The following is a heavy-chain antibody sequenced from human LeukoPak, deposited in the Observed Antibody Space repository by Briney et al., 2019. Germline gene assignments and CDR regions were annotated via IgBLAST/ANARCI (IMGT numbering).Heavy chain of an antibody. Sequence: GGSLRLSCAASGFTFSNYWMGWVRQAPGKGLEWVANIKHDGGDMYYMDSVKGRFTISRDNAKNSLYLQMNNLRVEDTAVYYCARVVSLGWFDPWGQGTLVTVSS. V-gene: IGHV3-7*01. D-gene: IGHD6-6*01. CDR1: GFTFSNYW. CDR3: ARVVSLGWFDP. CDR2: IKHDGGDM. J-gene: IGHJ5*02.